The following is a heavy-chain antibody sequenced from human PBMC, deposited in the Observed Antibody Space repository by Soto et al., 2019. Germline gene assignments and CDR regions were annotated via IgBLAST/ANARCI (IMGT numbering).Heavy chain of an antibody. D-gene: IGHD3-22*01. V-gene: IGHV3-53*02. J-gene: IGHJ3*02. Sequence: EVQLVETGGGLIQPGGSLRLSCAASGFTVSSNYMSWVRQAPGKGLEWVSVIYSGGSTYYADSVKGRFTIYRYNSKNMLYPQMNSLREEDKDVYYCAEVTVDGSGYRVLCAFGIWVEGRMMAAS. CDR1: GFTVSSNY. CDR2: IYSGGST. CDR3: AEVTVDGSGYRVLCAFGI.